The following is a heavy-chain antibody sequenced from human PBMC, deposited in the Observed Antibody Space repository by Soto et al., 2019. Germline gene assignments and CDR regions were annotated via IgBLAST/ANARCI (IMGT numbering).Heavy chain of an antibody. CDR2: IYHSGST. D-gene: IGHD6-19*01. V-gene: IGHV4-59*12. Sequence: SETLSLTCTVSGGSISSYYWSWIRQPPGKGLEWIGYIYHSGSTNYNPSLKSRVTISVDTSKNQFSLKLSSVTAADTALYYCARFSGSYYYAMDVWGQGSTVTVSS. CDR3: ARFSGSYYYAMDV. J-gene: IGHJ6*02. CDR1: GGSISSYY.